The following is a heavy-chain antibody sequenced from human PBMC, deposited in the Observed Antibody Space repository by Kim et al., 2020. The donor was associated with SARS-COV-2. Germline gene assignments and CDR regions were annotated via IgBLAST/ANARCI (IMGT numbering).Heavy chain of an antibody. J-gene: IGHJ4*02. CDR1: GGSISSHF. D-gene: IGHD2-21*02. CDR2: IYYNGNT. Sequence: SETLSLTCTVSGGSISSHFWTWIRQPPGKGLEWIGYIYYNGNTYYNPSFESRVFMSVDTSKSQFSLKLSSVTAADTAFYYCARRTFCTGNCYTDDYWGQG. V-gene: IGHV4-59*11. CDR3: ARRTFCTGNCYTDDY.